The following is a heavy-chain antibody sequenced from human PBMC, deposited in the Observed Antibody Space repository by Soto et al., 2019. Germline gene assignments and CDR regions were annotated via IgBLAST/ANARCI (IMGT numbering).Heavy chain of an antibody. CDR1: GGSINNYY. Sequence: SETLSLTCSVSGGSINNYYWNWIRQPPGKGLEWIANTYYTGTTSYNPSLKSRVTISVDTSQNQISLKLNSVTAAYTAIYYCARKGTGWHANGFDPWGQGILVTVSS. CDR2: TYYTGTT. D-gene: IGHD6-19*01. V-gene: IGHV4-59*08. J-gene: IGHJ5*02. CDR3: ARKGTGWHANGFDP.